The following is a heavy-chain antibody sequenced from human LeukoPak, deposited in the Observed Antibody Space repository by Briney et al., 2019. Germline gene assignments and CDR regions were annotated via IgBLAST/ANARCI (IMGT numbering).Heavy chain of an antibody. CDR2: ISSRGGDT. Sequence: TGGSLRLSCAASGFTFSSYGTSWVRQAPGKGLEWVSAISSRGGDTYYADSVKGRFTISRDNSKNTLYLQMNSLRAEDTAVYYCAKDSHDYYDSSGYFDYWGQGTLVTVSS. V-gene: IGHV3-23*01. J-gene: IGHJ4*02. CDR1: GFTFSSYG. D-gene: IGHD3-22*01. CDR3: AKDSHDYYDSSGYFDY.